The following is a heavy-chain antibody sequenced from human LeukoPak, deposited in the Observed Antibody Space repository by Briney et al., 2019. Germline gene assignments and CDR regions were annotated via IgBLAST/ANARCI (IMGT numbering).Heavy chain of an antibody. Sequence: GGSLRLSCAASGFTFSRHSMNWVRQAPGKGLEWVSSISSGSSYKYYGDSVKGRFTVSRDNGKNSLYLQMNSLRAEDTAVYYCTGDQYNDGPGDYWGQGTLVTVSS. CDR3: TGDQYNDGPGDY. CDR2: ISSGSSYK. CDR1: GFTFSRHS. D-gene: IGHD3-10*01. V-gene: IGHV3-21*01. J-gene: IGHJ4*02.